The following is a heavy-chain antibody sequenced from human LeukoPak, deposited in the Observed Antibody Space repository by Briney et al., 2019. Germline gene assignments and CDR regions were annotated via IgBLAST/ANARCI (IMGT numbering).Heavy chain of an antibody. CDR3: ARERGTAMADASDI. J-gene: IGHJ3*02. V-gene: IGHV4-34*01. CDR1: GGSFSGYY. D-gene: IGHD5-18*01. CDR2: INHSGST. Sequence: SETLSLTCAVYGGSFSGYYWSWIRQPPGKGLEWIGEINHSGSTNYNPSLKSRVTISVDTSKNQFSLKLSSVTAADTAVYYCARERGTAMADASDIWGQGTMVTVSS.